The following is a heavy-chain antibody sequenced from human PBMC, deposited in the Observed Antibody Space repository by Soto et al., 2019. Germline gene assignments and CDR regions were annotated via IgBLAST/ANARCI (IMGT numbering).Heavy chain of an antibody. J-gene: IGHJ5*02. CDR1: GFSLSTSGVG. CDR2: IYWDDDK. V-gene: IGHV2-5*02. D-gene: IGHD6-19*01. CDR3: AYYSSGWTNNWFDP. Sequence: QITLKESGPTLVKPTQTLTLTCTFSGFSLSTSGVGVGWIRQPPGKALEWLALIYWDDDKRYSPSLKSRLTITKDTSKNQVVLTRTNMDLEDTATYYCAYYSSGWTNNWFDPWGQGTRVTVAS.